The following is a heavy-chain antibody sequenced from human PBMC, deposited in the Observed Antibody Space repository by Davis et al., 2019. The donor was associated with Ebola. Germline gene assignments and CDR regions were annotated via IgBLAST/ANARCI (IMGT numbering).Heavy chain of an antibody. CDR1: GFAFKTYP. V-gene: IGHV3-30-3*01. D-gene: IGHD3-3*01. CDR3: ARVQSQLLYGLALDS. Sequence: GASLKISCSASGFAFKTYPIHWVRQAPGKGLEWVALISSDGNIKYYADSVKGRFSISRDNSNNTVSLHMIRLSIDDTAIYYCARVQSQLLYGLALDSWGQGTLVTVSS. CDR2: ISSDGNIK. J-gene: IGHJ4*02.